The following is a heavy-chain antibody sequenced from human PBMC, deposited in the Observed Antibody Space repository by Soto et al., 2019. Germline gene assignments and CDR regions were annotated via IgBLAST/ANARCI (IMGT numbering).Heavy chain of an antibody. V-gene: IGHV1-18*01. CDR2: ISAYDGHT. Sequence: QVQLVQSGAEVKKPGASVKVSCKTSGYTFTLYGIAWVRQAPGQGPEWMGWISAYDGHTKYAEKLQGRVTMTTDTSTSTAYMELRSLRSDDSAIYYCARDSGYFAAWGQGTLVTVSS. CDR1: GYTFTLYG. D-gene: IGHD5-12*01. CDR3: ARDSGYFAA. J-gene: IGHJ5*02.